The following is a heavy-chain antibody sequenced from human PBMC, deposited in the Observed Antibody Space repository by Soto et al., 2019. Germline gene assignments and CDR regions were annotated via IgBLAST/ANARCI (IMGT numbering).Heavy chain of an antibody. V-gene: IGHV1-24*01. D-gene: IGHD5-12*01. CDR1: GYTLTELS. CDR3: ATGVYSGYEHFDY. J-gene: IGHJ4*02. Sequence: GASVKVSCKVSGYTLTELSMHWVRRAPGKGLEWMGGFDPEDGETIYAQKFQGRVTMTEDTSTDTAYMELSSLRSEDTAVYYCATGVYSGYEHFDYWGQGTLVTVSS. CDR2: FDPEDGET.